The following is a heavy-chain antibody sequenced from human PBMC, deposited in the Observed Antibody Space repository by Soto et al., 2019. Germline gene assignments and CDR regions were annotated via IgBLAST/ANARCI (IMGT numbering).Heavy chain of an antibody. D-gene: IGHD4-17*01. CDR2: ISYDGSNK. V-gene: IGHV3-30-3*02. CDR1: GFTFSSYA. J-gene: IGHJ4*02. Sequence: GGSLRLSCAASGFTFSSYAMHWVRQAPGKGLEWVAVISYDGSNKYYADSVKGRFTISRDNSKNSLYLQMNSLRAEDTAVYYCAKYGDYTGSVYWGQGTLVTVSS. CDR3: AKYGDYTGSVY.